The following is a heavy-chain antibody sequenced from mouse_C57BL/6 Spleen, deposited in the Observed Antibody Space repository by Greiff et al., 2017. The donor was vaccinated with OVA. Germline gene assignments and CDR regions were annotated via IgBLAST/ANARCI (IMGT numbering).Heavy chain of an antibody. CDR1: GFTFSSYA. CDR2: ISDGGSYT. CDR3: ARDGGFYAMDY. Sequence: EVQLVESGGGLVKPGGSLKLSCAASGFTFSSYAMSWVRQTPEKRLEWVATISDGGSYTYYPDNVKGRFTISRDNAKNNLYLQMSHLKSEDTAMDYCARDGGFYAMDYWGQGTSVTVSS. J-gene: IGHJ4*01. V-gene: IGHV5-4*01.